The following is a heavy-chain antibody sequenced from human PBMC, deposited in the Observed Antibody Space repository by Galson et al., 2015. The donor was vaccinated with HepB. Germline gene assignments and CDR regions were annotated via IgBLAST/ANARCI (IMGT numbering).Heavy chain of an antibody. CDR1: GYSFTTYW. D-gene: IGHD1-26*01. V-gene: IGHV5-51*01. J-gene: IGHJ3*02. CDR2: IYPRDSDT. CDR3: ARHQYSGHPPRASDI. Sequence: QSGAEVKKPGESLKISCKGSGYSFTTYWIAWVRQMPGKGLEWMGIIYPRDSDTRYSPSFQGQVTMSVDKSITAAYLQWSSLKATDTAMYYCARHQYSGHPPRASDIWGQGKMVSVSS.